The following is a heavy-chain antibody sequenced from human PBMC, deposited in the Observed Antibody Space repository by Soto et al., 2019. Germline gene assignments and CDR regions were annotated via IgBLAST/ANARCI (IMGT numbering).Heavy chain of an antibody. CDR2: INPASGST. J-gene: IGHJ4*02. V-gene: IGHV1-46*01. CDR1: GYTFTHFY. D-gene: IGHD6-13*01. CDR3: ERALSAGDQ. Sequence: QVQLVQSGAEVKKPGASVKLSCRTSGYTFTHFYIHCVRQAPGHGLEGLGIINPASGSTNYAQDFQGRVTLTMDTSTTTVYMDLSGLRAEDTSMFYCERALSAGDQWGQGTLVTVSS.